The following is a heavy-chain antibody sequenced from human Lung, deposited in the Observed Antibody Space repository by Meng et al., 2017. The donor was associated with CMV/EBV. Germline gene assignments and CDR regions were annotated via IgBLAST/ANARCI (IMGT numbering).Heavy chain of an antibody. D-gene: IGHD6-6*01. Sequence: GESLKISCAASGFTFDDYGMSWVRQAPGKGLEWVSGINWNGGSTGYADSVKGRFTISRDNAKNSLYLQMNSLRAEDTALYYCARVGAARPGGVYYYYGMDVWXQGTXVTVSS. CDR1: GFTFDDYG. V-gene: IGHV3-20*04. J-gene: IGHJ6*02. CDR2: INWNGGST. CDR3: ARVGAARPGGVYYYYGMDV.